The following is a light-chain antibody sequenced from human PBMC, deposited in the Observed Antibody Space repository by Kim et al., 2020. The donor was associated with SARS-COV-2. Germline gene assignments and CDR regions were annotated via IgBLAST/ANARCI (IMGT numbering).Light chain of an antibody. Sequence: SYELTQPPSVSVAPGKTARITCGGNNIGSKSVHXYQQKPGQAPVLVIYYDSDRPSGNPERFSGSNSGNTATLTISRVEAGDEADYYCQVWDSSSDHLFGG. J-gene: IGLJ3*02. CDR1: NIGSKS. CDR3: QVWDSSSDHL. CDR2: YDS. V-gene: IGLV3-21*04.